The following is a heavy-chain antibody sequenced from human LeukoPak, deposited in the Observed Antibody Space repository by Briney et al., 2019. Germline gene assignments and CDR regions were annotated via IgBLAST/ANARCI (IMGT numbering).Heavy chain of an antibody. Sequence: PSETLSLTCTVSGGSISSGDYYWSWIRQPPGKGLEWIGYIYYSGSTYYNPSLKSRVTISVDTSKNQFSLKLSSATAADTAVYYCARSGSYGLAFDIWGQGTMVTVSS. CDR3: ARSGSYGLAFDI. J-gene: IGHJ3*02. CDR2: IYYSGST. D-gene: IGHD1-26*01. V-gene: IGHV4-30-4*01. CDR1: GGSISSGDYY.